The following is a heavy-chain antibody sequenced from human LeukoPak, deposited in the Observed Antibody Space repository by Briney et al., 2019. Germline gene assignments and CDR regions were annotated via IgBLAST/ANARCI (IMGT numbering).Heavy chain of an antibody. D-gene: IGHD3-10*01. V-gene: IGHV4-39*01. CDR1: GGSISTTTYW. Sequence: SETLSLTCTVSGGSISTTTYWWAWIRQPPGKGLECLGSIFYSGSTHYNPSLESRVTISVDTSKNQFSLRLSSVSAADTAVYYCARQYGLGTWYFDLWGRGTLVTVSS. CDR2: IFYSGST. CDR3: ARQYGLGTWYFDL. J-gene: IGHJ2*01.